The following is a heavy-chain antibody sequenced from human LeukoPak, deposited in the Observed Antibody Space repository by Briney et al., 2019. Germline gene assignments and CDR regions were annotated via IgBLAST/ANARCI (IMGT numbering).Heavy chain of an antibody. V-gene: IGHV4-59*01. D-gene: IGHD5-12*01. CDR2: VYDSGNT. CDR3: ARAGERGYNGYDDAFDI. J-gene: IGHJ3*02. Sequence: SETLSLTCTVSGGSISRYYWSWIRQPPGKGLEWLGYVYDSGNTNYNPSLKSRVTISVDTSKNQFSLKLSSVTAADTAIYYCARAGERGYNGYDDAFDIWGQGTMVTVSS. CDR1: GGSISRYY.